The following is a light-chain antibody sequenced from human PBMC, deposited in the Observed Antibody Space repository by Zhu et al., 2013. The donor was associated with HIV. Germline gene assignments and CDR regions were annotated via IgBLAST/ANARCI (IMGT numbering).Light chain of an antibody. CDR3: QSYDSSLSVYV. V-gene: IGLV1-40*01. CDR2: GNS. CDR1: SSNIGAGYD. J-gene: IGLJ1*01. Sequence: QSVLTQPPSVSGAPGQRVTISCTGSSSNIGAGYDVHWYQQLPGTAPKLLISGNSNRPSGVPDRFSGSKSGTSASLAITGLQAEDEADLYCQSYDSSLSVYVFGTGTKVTV.